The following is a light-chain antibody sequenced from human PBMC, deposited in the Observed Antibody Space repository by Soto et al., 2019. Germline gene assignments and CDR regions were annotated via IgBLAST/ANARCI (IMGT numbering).Light chain of an antibody. Sequence: DIQMTQSPSSLSASVGERVAMTCRASQGISNYLAWYQQKPGKVPKLLIYAASTLQSGVPSRFSGSGSGTDFTLTISSLQPEDSAVYYCQQYKNWPPWTFGQGTKVDI. J-gene: IGKJ1*01. V-gene: IGKV1-27*01. CDR3: QQYKNWPPWT. CDR1: QGISNY. CDR2: AAS.